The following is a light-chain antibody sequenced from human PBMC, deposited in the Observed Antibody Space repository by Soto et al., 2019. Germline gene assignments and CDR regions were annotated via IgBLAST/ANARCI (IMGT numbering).Light chain of an antibody. J-gene: IGKJ1*01. Sequence: DLQMIQTPWTLAGSGGGVVTSSCRASQTISSWLAWYQQKPGKAPKLLIYKASTLKSGVPSRFSGSGSGTEFTLTIRTLQPYDFATHYCQQYNSDSETFGQGTKVDIK. CDR3: QQYNSDSET. CDR1: QTISSW. V-gene: IGKV1-5*03. CDR2: KAS.